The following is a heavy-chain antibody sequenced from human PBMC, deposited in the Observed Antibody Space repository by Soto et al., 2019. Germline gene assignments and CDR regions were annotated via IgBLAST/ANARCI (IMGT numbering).Heavy chain of an antibody. CDR1: VLTFSSPL. CDR2: IKQDGSAQ. V-gene: IGHV3-7*01. J-gene: IGHJ4*02. Sequence: GASLLVSCAPSVLTFSSPLMTWVGQAPGKGLEWVANIKQDGSAQYYVDSLKGRFSVSRDNAKNSLYLQMDSLRADDTPMYFCVRGAFKSDWYTDYFDYWGQGAMVTVSS. D-gene: IGHD6-19*01. CDR3: VRGAFKSDWYTDYFDY.